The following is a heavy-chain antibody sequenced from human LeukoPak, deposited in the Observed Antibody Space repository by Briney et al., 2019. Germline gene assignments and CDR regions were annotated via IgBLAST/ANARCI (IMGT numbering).Heavy chain of an antibody. V-gene: IGHV4-39*01. J-gene: IGHJ4*02. CDR1: GGSISSNTFY. CDR3: ASYRSGYADY. D-gene: IGHD3-22*01. CDR2: MYHSGST. Sequence: SETLSLTCTISGGSISSNTFYWGWIRQTPGKRLEWIGSMYHSGSTYYNPSLKSRVTLSVDTSKNQFSLKLSSVTAADTAVYYCASYRSGYADYWGQGTLVTVSS.